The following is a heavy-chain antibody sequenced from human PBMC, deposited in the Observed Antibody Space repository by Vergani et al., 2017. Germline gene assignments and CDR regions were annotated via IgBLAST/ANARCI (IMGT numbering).Heavy chain of an antibody. D-gene: IGHD4-17*01. CDR2: INHSGST. CDR3: ARAXTRHYGDYALYYYYYMDV. V-gene: IGHV4-34*01. Sequence: QVQLQQWGAGLLKPSETLSLTCAVYGGSFSGYYWSWIRQPPGKGLEWIGEINHSGSTNYNPSLKSRVTISVDTSKNQFSLKLSSVTAADTAVYYCARAXTRHYGDYALYYYYYMDVWGKGTTVTVSS. CDR1: GGSFSGYY. J-gene: IGHJ6*03.